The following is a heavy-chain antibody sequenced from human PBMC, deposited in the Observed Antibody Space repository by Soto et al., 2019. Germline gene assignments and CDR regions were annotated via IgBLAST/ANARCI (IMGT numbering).Heavy chain of an antibody. J-gene: IGHJ4*02. V-gene: IGHV3-23*01. CDR1: GFTFSSYA. D-gene: IGHD3-22*01. Sequence: EVQLLESGGGLVQPGGSLRLSRAASGFTFSSYAMSWVRQAPGKGLEWVSAISGSGGSTYYADSVKGRFTISRDNSKNTLYLQMNSLRAEDTAVYYCAKSKDYYDSSGYDRWGQGTLVTVSS. CDR3: AKSKDYYDSSGYDR. CDR2: ISGSGGST.